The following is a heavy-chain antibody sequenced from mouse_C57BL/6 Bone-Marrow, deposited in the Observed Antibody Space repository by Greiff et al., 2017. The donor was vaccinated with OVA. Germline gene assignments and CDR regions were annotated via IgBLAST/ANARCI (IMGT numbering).Heavy chain of an antibody. CDR3: ASYSSSPHYYAMDY. D-gene: IGHD1-1*01. J-gene: IGHJ4*01. CDR1: GYTFTSYW. V-gene: IGHV1-69*01. CDR2: IDPSDSYT. Sequence: QVQLQQPGAELVMPGASVQLSCKASGYTFTSYWMHWVKQRPGHGLEWIGEIDPSDSYTNSNQKFKGKSTLTVDKSYSTAYMKLSSLTSEDSAVYYCASYSSSPHYYAMDYWGQGTSVTVSS.